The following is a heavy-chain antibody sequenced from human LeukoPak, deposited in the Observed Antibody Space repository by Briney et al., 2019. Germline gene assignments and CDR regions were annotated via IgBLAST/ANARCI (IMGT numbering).Heavy chain of an antibody. CDR3: ASEHSSGYYYPPDFDY. CDR2: ISSSSSTI. V-gene: IGHV3-48*04. D-gene: IGHD3-22*01. Sequence: GGSLRLSCAASGFTFSSYSMNWVRQAPGKGLEWVSYISSSSSTIYYADSVKGRFTISRDNAKNSLYLQMNSLGAEDTAVYYCASEHSSGYYYPPDFDYWGQGTLVTVSS. CDR1: GFTFSSYS. J-gene: IGHJ4*02.